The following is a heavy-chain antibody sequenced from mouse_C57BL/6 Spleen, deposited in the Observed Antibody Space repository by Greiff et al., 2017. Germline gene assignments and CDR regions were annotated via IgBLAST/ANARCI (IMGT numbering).Heavy chain of an antibody. V-gene: IGHV1-50*01. CDR2: IDPSDSYT. Sequence: VQLQQPGAELVKPGASVKLSCKASGYTFTSYWMQWVTHRPGQGLAWIGEIDPSDSYTNYNQQFQGKATLTVDTSSSTAYIQLSSLTSEDSAVYYCASGYYGSSSYYYAMDYWGQGTSVTVSS. J-gene: IGHJ4*01. CDR1: GYTFTSYW. CDR3: ASGYYGSSSYYYAMDY. D-gene: IGHD1-1*01.